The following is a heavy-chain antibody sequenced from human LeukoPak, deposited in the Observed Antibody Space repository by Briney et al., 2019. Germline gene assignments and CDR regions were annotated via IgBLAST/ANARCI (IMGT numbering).Heavy chain of an antibody. J-gene: IGHJ4*02. D-gene: IGHD1-14*01. CDR3: AAKKGTHLDY. CDR1: GFTFSSYG. V-gene: IGHV3-30*02. Sequence: GGSLRLSCAASGFTFSSYGMHWVRQAPGKGLEWVAFIRYDGSNKYYADSVKGRFTISRDNSKNTLYLQMNSLRAEDTAVYYCAAKKGTHLDYWGQGTLVTVSS. CDR2: IRYDGSNK.